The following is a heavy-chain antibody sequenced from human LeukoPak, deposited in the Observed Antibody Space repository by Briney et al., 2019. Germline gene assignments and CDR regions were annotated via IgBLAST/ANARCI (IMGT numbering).Heavy chain of an antibody. J-gene: IGHJ4*02. Sequence: GGSLRLSCAASGFTFSSYAMSWVRLAPGKGLEWVSSISGNGGSTYYPDSVKGRFTISRDNSKNSLYLQMNSLRTEDTALYYCAKGLSKYYDYFCYWGQGTLVTVSS. CDR1: GFTFSSYA. D-gene: IGHD3-16*01. CDR3: AKGLSKYYDYFCY. V-gene: IGHV3-23*01. CDR2: ISGNGGST.